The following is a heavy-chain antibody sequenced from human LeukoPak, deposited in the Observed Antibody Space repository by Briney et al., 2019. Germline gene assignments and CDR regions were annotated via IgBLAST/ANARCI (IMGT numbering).Heavy chain of an antibody. V-gene: IGHV1-18*01. CDR2: ISAYNGYT. CDR1: GYTFTSYG. Sequence: AASVKVSCKASGYTFTSYGISWVRQAPGQGLEWMEWISAYNGYTNYAQKLQGRVTMTTDTSTSTAYMELRSLRSDDTAVYYCARGNKQRWLQSFDYWGQGTLVTVSS. D-gene: IGHD5-24*01. CDR3: ARGNKQRWLQSFDY. J-gene: IGHJ4*02.